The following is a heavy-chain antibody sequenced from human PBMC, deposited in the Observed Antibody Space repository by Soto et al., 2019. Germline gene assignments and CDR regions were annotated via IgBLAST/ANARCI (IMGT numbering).Heavy chain of an antibody. D-gene: IGHD6-13*01. Sequence: GGSLRLSCAASGFTFSSYGMHWVRQAPGKGLEWVAVIWYDGSNKYYADSVKGRFTISRDNSKNTLYLQMNSLRAEDTAVYYCARDQVGYSSSWFAHWSQGTLVTVSS. J-gene: IGHJ5*02. CDR1: GFTFSSYG. CDR3: ARDQVGYSSSWFAH. CDR2: IWYDGSNK. V-gene: IGHV3-33*01.